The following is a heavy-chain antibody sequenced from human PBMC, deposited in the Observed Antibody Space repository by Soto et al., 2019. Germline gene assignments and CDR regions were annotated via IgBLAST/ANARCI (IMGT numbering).Heavy chain of an antibody. Sequence: ASVKVSCKASGYTLTSYDINWVRQATGQGLEWMGWMNPNSGNTGYAQKFQGRVTKTRYTSISTAYMELSSLRSEDTAVYYCARVKEQQWLVLGTTTWFDPGGQGTRVTVSS. CDR1: GYTLTSYD. V-gene: IGHV1-8*01. D-gene: IGHD6-19*01. CDR2: MNPNSGNT. CDR3: ARVKEQQWLVLGTTTWFDP. J-gene: IGHJ5*02.